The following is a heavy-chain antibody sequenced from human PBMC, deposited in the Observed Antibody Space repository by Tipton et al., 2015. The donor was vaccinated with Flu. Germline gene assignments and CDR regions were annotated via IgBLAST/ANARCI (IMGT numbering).Heavy chain of an antibody. Sequence: TLSLTCAVSGYSISSGYYWGWIRQPPGKGLEWIGSIYHSGSTYYNPSLKSRVTISVDTSKNQFSLKLSSVTAADTAVYYCARREGYYGSGELRSFDYWGQRTLVTVSS. CDR3: ARREGYYGSGELRSFDY. CDR1: GYSISSGYY. CDR2: IYHSGST. D-gene: IGHD3-10*01. V-gene: IGHV4-38-2*01. J-gene: IGHJ4*02.